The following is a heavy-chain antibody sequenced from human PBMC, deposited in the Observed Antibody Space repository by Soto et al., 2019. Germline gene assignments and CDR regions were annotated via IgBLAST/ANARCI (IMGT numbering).Heavy chain of an antibody. V-gene: IGHV3-23*01. Sequence: QPGGSLRLSCAASGFTFSSYSMSWVRQAPGKGLEWVSAISGSGGRTYYADSVKSRLTITKDTSKNQVVLTMTNMDPVDTATYYCAHTGPRPHLPDYWGQGTLVTVSS. CDR3: AHTGPRPHLPDY. J-gene: IGHJ4*02. CDR1: GFTFSSYS. CDR2: ISGSGGRT. D-gene: IGHD3-3*02.